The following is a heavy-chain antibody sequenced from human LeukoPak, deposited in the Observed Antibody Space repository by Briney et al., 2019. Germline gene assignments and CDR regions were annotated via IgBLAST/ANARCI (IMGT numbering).Heavy chain of an antibody. J-gene: IGHJ3*02. CDR1: GGSISSGGYS. V-gene: IGHV4-30-2*01. CDR3: ARGSREWSAFVFDI. D-gene: IGHD3-3*01. Sequence: KPSETLSLTCAVSGGSISSGGYSWSWIRQPPGKGLEWIGYIYHSGSTYYNPSLKSRVTISVDRSKNQFSLKLSSVTAADTAVYYCARGSREWSAFVFDIWGQGTMVTVSS. CDR2: IYHSGST.